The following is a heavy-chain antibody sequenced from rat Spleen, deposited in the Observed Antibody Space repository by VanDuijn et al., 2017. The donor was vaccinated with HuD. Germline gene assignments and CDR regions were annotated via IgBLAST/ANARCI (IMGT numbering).Heavy chain of an antibody. CDR1: GFTFSSFP. CDR2: ITNSGGST. CDR3: TRLEPGYNSNWFAY. Sequence: EVQLVESGGGLVQPGRSLKLSCAASGFTFSSFPMAWVRQAPKKGPGWVASITNSGGSTYYPDSVKGRFTISRDNAQNTLYLQMNSLRSEYTATYYCTRLEPGYNSNWFAYWGQGTLVTVSS. D-gene: IGHD1-4*01. V-gene: IGHV5-46*01. J-gene: IGHJ3*01.